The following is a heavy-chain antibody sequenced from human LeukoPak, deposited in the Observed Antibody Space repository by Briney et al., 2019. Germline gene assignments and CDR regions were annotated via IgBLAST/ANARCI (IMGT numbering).Heavy chain of an antibody. V-gene: IGHV4-34*01. CDR1: GGSFSSSY. D-gene: IGHD5-18*01. CDR2: VTHSGST. J-gene: IGHJ4*02. Sequence: SETLSLTCAVYGGSFSSSYWSWIRQPPGKGLEWIGEVTHSGSTNYNPSLKSRITMSVDTSKNQISLKVNSVTVADTAAYYCARGSRGYSYGWGQGTLVTVSS. CDR3: ARGSRGYSYG.